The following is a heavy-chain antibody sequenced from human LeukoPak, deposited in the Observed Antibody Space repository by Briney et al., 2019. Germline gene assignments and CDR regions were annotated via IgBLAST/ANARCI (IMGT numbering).Heavy chain of an antibody. CDR2: INHSGST. CDR3: ARSYYDILTGYYMAFDI. CDR1: GGSFSGYY. D-gene: IGHD3-9*01. V-gene: IGHV4-34*01. J-gene: IGHJ3*02. Sequence: PSETLSLTCAVYGGSFSGYYWSWIRQPPGKGLEWIGEINHSGSTNYNPSLKSRVTISVDTSKNQFSLKLSSVTAADTAVYYCARSYYDILTGYYMAFDIWGQGTMVTVSS.